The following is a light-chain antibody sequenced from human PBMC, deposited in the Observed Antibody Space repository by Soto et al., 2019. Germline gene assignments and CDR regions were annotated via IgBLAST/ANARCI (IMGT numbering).Light chain of an antibody. Sequence: DIQMTQSPSTVSASVGDRVTITCRASQTVYSWLAWYQQKPGKAPKLLTSEASTLQSGVPSRFAGSGSGTEFTLAISRLQPDDFATYYCQQYSSYSPYTFGQGTKVEI. J-gene: IGKJ2*01. CDR2: EAS. CDR3: QQYSSYSPYT. V-gene: IGKV1-5*03. CDR1: QTVYSW.